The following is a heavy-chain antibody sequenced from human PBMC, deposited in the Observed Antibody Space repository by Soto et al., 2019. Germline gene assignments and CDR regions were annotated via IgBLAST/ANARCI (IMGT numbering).Heavy chain of an antibody. CDR3: AKEIGTCGAVTTCGNWFDP. CDR2: IWYDGSNK. D-gene: IGHD4-4*01. Sequence: GGSLRLSCAASGFTFSSYGMHWVRQAPGKGLEWVAVIWYDGSNKYYADSVKGRFTISRDNSKNTLYLQMNSLRAEDTAVYYCAKEIGTCGAVTTCGNWFDPWGQGTLVTVSS. J-gene: IGHJ5*02. CDR1: GFTFSSYG. V-gene: IGHV3-30*02.